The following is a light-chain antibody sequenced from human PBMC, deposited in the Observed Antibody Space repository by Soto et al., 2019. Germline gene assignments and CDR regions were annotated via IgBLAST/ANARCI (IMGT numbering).Light chain of an antibody. Sequence: DIPMTQSPSSLSASVGDRVTITCRASQSINTYLNWFRQQPGKAPELLIFSASSLQSGVPSRFSGSGSGTDFTLTISSLQPEDFVTYFCQQSYSSPITFGQGTRLEIK. J-gene: IGKJ5*01. CDR2: SAS. CDR3: QQSYSSPIT. CDR1: QSINTY. V-gene: IGKV1-39*01.